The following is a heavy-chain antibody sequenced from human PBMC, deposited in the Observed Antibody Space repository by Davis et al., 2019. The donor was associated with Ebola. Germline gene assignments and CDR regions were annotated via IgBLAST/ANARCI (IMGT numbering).Heavy chain of an antibody. CDR3: ARRLRVNYVGYYGMDV. V-gene: IGHV3-30*03. D-gene: IGHD4-11*01. CDR1: GFTFSSHA. CDR2: MSYDGTNK. J-gene: IGHJ6*02. Sequence: GESLKISCAASGFTFSSHAMHWVRQAPGKGLEWLAVMSYDGTNKYYADSVKGRFTISRDNSKNTLYLQMNSLRAEDTAVYYCARRLRVNYVGYYGMDVWGQGTTVTVSS.